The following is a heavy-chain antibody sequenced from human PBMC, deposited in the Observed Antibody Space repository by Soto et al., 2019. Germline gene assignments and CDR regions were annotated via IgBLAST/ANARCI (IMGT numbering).Heavy chain of an antibody. CDR1: GFTFSSYA. J-gene: IGHJ5*02. CDR3: AREGVTDNWFDP. Sequence: GGSLRLSCVASGFTFSSYAMHWVRQTPGKGLEWVAVISYDGANQYYADSVKGRFTISRDNAKNSLYLQMNSLRDEDTAVYYCAREGVTDNWFDPWGQGTLVTVSS. CDR2: ISYDGANQ. V-gene: IGHV3-30-3*01. D-gene: IGHD3-16*01.